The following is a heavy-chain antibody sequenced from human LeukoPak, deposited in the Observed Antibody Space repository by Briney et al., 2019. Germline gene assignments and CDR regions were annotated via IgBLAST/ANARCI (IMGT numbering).Heavy chain of an antibody. D-gene: IGHD6-19*01. V-gene: IGHV1-46*01. J-gene: IGHJ4*02. CDR2: INPSGGST. CDR3: AVADLAVAVYFDY. CDR1: GYTFTSYY. Sequence: GAXVKVSCKASGYTFTSYYMHWVRQAPGQGLEWMGIINPSGGSTNYAQKLQGRVTMTRDTSTSTVYMELSSLRSEDTAVYYCAVADLAVAVYFDYWGQGTLVTVSS.